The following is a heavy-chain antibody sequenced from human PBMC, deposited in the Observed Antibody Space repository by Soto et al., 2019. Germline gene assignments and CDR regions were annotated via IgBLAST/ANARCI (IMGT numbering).Heavy chain of an antibody. Sequence: EVQLLESGGGLAQPGGSLRLSCAASAFTFSSYAMSWVRQAPGKGLEWVSAVSGSGDSTYYADSVKGRFTISSDNSKNPLYLQMNSLRAEDTAVYYCAKGRASDCPGCTQDYWGQGTLVTVSS. V-gene: IGHV3-23*01. D-gene: IGHD2-21*02. CDR3: AKGRASDCPGCTQDY. J-gene: IGHJ4*02. CDR1: AFTFSSYA. CDR2: VSGSGDST.